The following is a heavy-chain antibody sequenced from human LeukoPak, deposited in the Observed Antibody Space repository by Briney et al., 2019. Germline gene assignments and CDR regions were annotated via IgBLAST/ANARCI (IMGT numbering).Heavy chain of an antibody. Sequence: APVKVSCKASGYTFIGYYMHWVRQAPGQGLEGMGWINPNSGGTNYAQKFQGRVTMTRDTSISTAYMELSRLRSDDTAVYYCARTVATITYYYYYMDVWGKGTTVTVSS. J-gene: IGHJ6*03. CDR3: ARTVATITYYYYYMDV. CDR1: GYTFIGYY. V-gene: IGHV1-2*02. D-gene: IGHD5-12*01. CDR2: INPNSGGT.